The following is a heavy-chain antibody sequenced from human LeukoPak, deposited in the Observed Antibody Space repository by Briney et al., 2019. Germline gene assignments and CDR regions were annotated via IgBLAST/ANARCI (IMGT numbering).Heavy chain of an antibody. CDR1: GFTFSSYW. CDR2: INSDGSST. V-gene: IGHV3-74*01. J-gene: IGHJ6*02. Sequence: GGSLRLPCAASGFTFSSYWMHWVRQAPGKGLVWVSRINSDGSSTSYADSVKGRFTISRDNAKNTLYLQMNSLRAEDTAVYYCARDRDDRYYGMDVWGQGTTVTVSS. D-gene: IGHD3-10*01. CDR3: ARDRDDRYYGMDV.